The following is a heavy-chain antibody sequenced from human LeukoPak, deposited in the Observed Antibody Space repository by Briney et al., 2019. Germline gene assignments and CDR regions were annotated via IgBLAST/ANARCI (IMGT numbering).Heavy chain of an antibody. CDR2: IYDIGST. Sequence: SETLSLTCTVSGGSISSHHWIWIRQPPGKGLEWIGYIYDIGSTNYNPSLKSRVTISVDTSKNQFSLTLTSVTAADTAVYYCARIPTVTSAFDIWGQGTMVTVSS. J-gene: IGHJ3*02. D-gene: IGHD4-17*01. CDR1: GGSISSHH. V-gene: IGHV4-59*11. CDR3: ARIPTVTSAFDI.